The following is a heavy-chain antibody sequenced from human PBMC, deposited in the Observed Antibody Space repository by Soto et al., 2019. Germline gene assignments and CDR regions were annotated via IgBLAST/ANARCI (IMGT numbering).Heavy chain of an antibody. D-gene: IGHD4-17*01. CDR2: ISAYNGNT. V-gene: IGHV1-18*01. Sequence: ASVKVSCKASGYTFTSYGISWERQAPGQGLEWMGWISAYNGNTNYAQKLQGRVTMTTDTSTSTAYMELRSLRSDDTAVYYCAREIGFYGDYFDEYYYYGMDVWGQGTTVTVSS. CDR3: AREIGFYGDYFDEYYYYGMDV. J-gene: IGHJ6*02. CDR1: GYTFTSYG.